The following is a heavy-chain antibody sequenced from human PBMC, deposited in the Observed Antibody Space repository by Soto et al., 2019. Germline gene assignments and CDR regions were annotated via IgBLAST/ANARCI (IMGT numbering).Heavy chain of an antibody. Sequence: SVKVSCKASGGTFSSYAISWVRQAPGQGLEWMGGIIPIFGTANYAQKFQGRVTITADKSTSTAYMELSSLRSEDTAVYYCARAKIGVDYHILTRYPKTRLGMDVSGQGTPVTVSS. D-gene: IGHD3-9*01. CDR3: ARAKIGVDYHILTRYPKTRLGMDV. CDR1: GGTFSSYA. J-gene: IGHJ6*02. V-gene: IGHV1-69*06. CDR2: IIPIFGTA.